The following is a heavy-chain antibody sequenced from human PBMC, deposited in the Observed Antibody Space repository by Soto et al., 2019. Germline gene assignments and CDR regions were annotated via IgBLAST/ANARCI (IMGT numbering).Heavy chain of an antibody. CDR2: INPNSGGT. Sequence: ASVKVSCKASGYTLTGYYMHWVRQAPGQGLEGMGWINPNSGGTNYAQQSQGWVTMTRDTSISIAYMELSRLRSDDTAVYYCAREFSSSSDYYYYGMDVWGQGTTVTVSS. D-gene: IGHD6-6*01. CDR3: AREFSSSSDYYYYGMDV. CDR1: GYTLTGYY. J-gene: IGHJ6*02. V-gene: IGHV1-2*04.